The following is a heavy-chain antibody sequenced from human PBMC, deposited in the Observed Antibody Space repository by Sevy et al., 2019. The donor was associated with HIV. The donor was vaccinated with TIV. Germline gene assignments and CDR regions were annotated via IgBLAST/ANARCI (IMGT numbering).Heavy chain of an antibody. CDR1: GFSFSNSA. Sequence: GGSLRLSCSGSGFSFSNSAMNWVRQTPGKGLKYVSAISSDGVSTYYTDSVRGRFTISRDNSKNTLYLQMSSLRVEDTAVYCCVKDPDYNFWRGDYGTDVWGQGTTVTVSS. CDR3: VKDPDYNFWRGDYGTDV. J-gene: IGHJ6*02. D-gene: IGHD3-3*01. V-gene: IGHV3-64D*06. CDR2: ISSDGVST.